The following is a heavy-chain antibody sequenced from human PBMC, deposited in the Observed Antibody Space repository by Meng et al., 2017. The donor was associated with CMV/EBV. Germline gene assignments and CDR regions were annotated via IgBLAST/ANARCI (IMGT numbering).Heavy chain of an antibody. Sequence: KAPGGPFSRYAISWVRQAPGQGLEWMGGIIPIFGTANYAQKFQGRVTITTDESTSTAYMELSSLRSEDTAVYYCAREWGSSTNWFDPWGQGTLVTVSS. D-gene: IGHD6-13*01. CDR2: IIPIFGTA. CDR1: GGPFSRYA. J-gene: IGHJ5*02. V-gene: IGHV1-69*05. CDR3: AREWGSSTNWFDP.